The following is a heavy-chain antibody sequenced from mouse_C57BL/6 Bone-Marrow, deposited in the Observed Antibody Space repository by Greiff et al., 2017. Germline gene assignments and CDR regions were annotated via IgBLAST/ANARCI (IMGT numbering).Heavy chain of an antibody. CDR3: TRRSTKFTPFAY. CDR2: ISNKANYHAT. J-gene: IGHJ3*01. Sequence: EVKFVESGGGLVQPGGSMKLSCAASGFTFSNSSMAWVRQSPEKGLEWVADISNKANYHATSYAESVRGRFTISRDEYKRSVYLQMNNLGAEDTGIYFWTRRSTKFTPFAYWGQGTLVTVSA. CDR1: GFTFSNSS. D-gene: IGHD2-2*01. V-gene: IGHV6-6*01.